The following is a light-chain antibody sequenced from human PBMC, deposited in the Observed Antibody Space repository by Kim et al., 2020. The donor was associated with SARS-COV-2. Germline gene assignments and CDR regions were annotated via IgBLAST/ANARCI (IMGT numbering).Light chain of an antibody. Sequence: EIVMTQSSATLSVSPGERATLSCRASQSVTSNLAWYQQKPGQAPRLLLYGAFNRATGIPAWFSGSGSGTEFTLTISSLQSEDFAVYYCQQYQDWPLTFGGGTKVDIK. CDR3: QQYQDWPLT. CDR1: QSVTSN. J-gene: IGKJ4*01. CDR2: GAF. V-gene: IGKV3-15*01.